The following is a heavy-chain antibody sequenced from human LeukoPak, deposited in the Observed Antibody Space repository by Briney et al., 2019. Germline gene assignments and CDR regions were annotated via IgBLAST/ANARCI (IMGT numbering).Heavy chain of an antibody. V-gene: IGHV3-48*01. Sequence: GGSLRPSCAASGFTFSTYNMNWVRQAPGKGLEWVSSISSGGSLIDYADSVKGRFTISRDNAKNSLYLQMNSLRAEDTAVYYCARDMVAISGVVSYDYWGQGTLVPVSS. CDR3: ARDMVAISGVVSYDY. CDR2: ISSGGSLI. CDR1: GFTFSTYN. J-gene: IGHJ4*02. D-gene: IGHD3-3*01.